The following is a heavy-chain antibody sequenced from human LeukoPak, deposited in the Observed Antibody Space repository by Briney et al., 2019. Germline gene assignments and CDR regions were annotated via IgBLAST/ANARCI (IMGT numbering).Heavy chain of an antibody. J-gene: IGHJ5*02. CDR1: GGSINSYY. D-gene: IGHD3-16*01. CDR2: IFSSGNT. CDR3: ARSPHRLIGHWFDP. Sequence: PSETLSLTCTVSGGSINSYYWSWIPQPAGKGLEWSGRIFSSGNTIYNPSLQSRVTMSVDTSKNQFSLRLNSVTAADTAVYYCARSPHRLIGHWFDPWGQGTLVTVSS. V-gene: IGHV4-4*07.